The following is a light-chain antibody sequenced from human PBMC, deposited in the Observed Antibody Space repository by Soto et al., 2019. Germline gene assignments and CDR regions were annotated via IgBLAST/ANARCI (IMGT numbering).Light chain of an antibody. CDR1: STDVGEYNY. J-gene: IGLJ2*01. CDR3: GSYTSSTTIVL. CDR2: EVN. Sequence: QSVLTQPPSASGSPGQSVTIPCAGTSTDVGEYNYVSWYQQHPGKVPKLIIFEVNKRPSGVPDRFSGSKSGDTASLTVSGLQAEDEADYYCGSYTSSTTIVLFGGGTKLTVL. V-gene: IGLV2-8*01.